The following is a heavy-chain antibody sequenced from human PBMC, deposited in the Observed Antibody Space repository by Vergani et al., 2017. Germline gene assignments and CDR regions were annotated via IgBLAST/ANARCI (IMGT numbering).Heavy chain of an antibody. CDR2: ISASGSSP. Sequence: EVQLLESGGGLVQPGGSLRLSCAASGFTFSSYAMGWVRQAPGKGLDWVSLISASGSSPYYADSVKGRFTISRDNSKNTLYLQVKSLRAEDTAVYYCAKLDSWDFDYWGQGTLVTVSS. V-gene: IGHV3-23*01. CDR1: GFTFSSYA. J-gene: IGHJ4*02. CDR3: AKLDSWDFDY. D-gene: IGHD6-13*01.